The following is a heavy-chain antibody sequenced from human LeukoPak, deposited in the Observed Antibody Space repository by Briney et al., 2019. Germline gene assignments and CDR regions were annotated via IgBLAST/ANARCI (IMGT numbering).Heavy chain of an antibody. D-gene: IGHD6-6*01. J-gene: IGHJ6*03. V-gene: IGHV3-23*01. CDR2: ISGSGGST. CDR3: TTDLKQLVLHYYYYMDV. Sequence: GGSLRLSCAASGFTFSSYAMSWVRQAPGKGLEWVSAISGSGGSTYYADSVKGRFTISRDNSKNTLYLQMNSLRAEDTAVYYCTTDLKQLVLHYYYYMDVWGKGTTVTVPS. CDR1: GFTFSSYA.